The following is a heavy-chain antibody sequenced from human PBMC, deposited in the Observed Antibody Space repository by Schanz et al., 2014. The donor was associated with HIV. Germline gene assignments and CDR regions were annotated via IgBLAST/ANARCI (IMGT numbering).Heavy chain of an antibody. CDR2: MNPNSGNT. CDR3: ARRALLKWELRYAFDI. Sequence: QVQLVQSGAEVKKPGSSVRVSCKASGYTFTNYDINWVRQATGQGLEWMGWMNPNSGNTGYAQKFQGRVTMTRNTSISTAYMELSSLRSEDTAVYYCARRALLKWELRYAFDIWGQGTMVTVSS. J-gene: IGHJ3*02. CDR1: GYTFTNYD. D-gene: IGHD1-26*01. V-gene: IGHV1-8*02.